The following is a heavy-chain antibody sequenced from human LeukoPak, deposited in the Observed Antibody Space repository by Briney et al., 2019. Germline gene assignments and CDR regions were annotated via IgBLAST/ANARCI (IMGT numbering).Heavy chain of an antibody. CDR3: AKTSTYYDFWSGYYPDY. V-gene: IGHV3-30*18. CDR2: ISYDGSNK. CDR1: GFTFSSYG. Sequence: GGSLRLSCAASGFTFSSYGMHWVRQAPGKGLEWVAVISYDGSNKYYADSVKGRFTISRDNSKNTLYLQMNSLRAEDTAVYYCAKTSTYYDFWSGYYPDYWGQGTLVTVSS. D-gene: IGHD3-3*01. J-gene: IGHJ4*02.